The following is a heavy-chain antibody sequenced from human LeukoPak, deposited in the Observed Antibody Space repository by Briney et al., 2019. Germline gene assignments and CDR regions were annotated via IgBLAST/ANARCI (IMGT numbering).Heavy chain of an antibody. CDR3: ARVGALRDSYEDY. Sequence: PGGSLRLSCAASGFTFSSYWMSWVRQAPGKGLEWVANIKQDGSEKYYVDSVKGRFTISRDNAKNSLYLQMNSLRAEDTAVYYCARVGALRDSYEDYWGQGTLVTLSS. J-gene: IGHJ4*02. CDR2: IKQDGSEK. D-gene: IGHD1-26*01. CDR1: GFTFSSYW. V-gene: IGHV3-7*01.